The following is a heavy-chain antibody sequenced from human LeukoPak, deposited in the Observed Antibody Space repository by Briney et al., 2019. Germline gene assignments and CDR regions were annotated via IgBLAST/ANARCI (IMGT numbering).Heavy chain of an antibody. CDR2: INPNSGGT. Sequence: ASVKVSCKTSGGTFSSSAINWVRQAPGQGLEWMGWINPNSGGTNYAQKFQGSVTMTRDTSISTAYMELRSLRSDDTAVYYCARVSIGGYCSGGSCYSVRDTYYYYYYYMDVWGKGTTVTVSS. CDR1: GGTFSSSA. J-gene: IGHJ6*03. V-gene: IGHV1-2*02. D-gene: IGHD2-15*01. CDR3: ARVSIGGYCSGGSCYSVRDTYYYYYYYMDV.